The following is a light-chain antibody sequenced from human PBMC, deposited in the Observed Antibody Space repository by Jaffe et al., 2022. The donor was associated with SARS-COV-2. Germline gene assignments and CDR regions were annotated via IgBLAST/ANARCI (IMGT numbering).Light chain of an antibody. CDR2: EVS. CDR3: SSCAGSYQYV. V-gene: IGLV2-8*01. CDR1: SSDVGTYNY. Sequence: QSALTQPPSASGSPGQSVTISCTGTSSDVGTYNYVSWYQQHPGKAPKVMIYEVSKRPPGVPDRFSGSKSGNTASLTVSGLQAEDEADYYCSSCAGSYQYVFGTGTKVTVL. J-gene: IGLJ1*01.